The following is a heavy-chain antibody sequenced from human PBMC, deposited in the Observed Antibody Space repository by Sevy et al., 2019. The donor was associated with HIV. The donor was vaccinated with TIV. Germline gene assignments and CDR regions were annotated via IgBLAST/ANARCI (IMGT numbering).Heavy chain of an antibody. CDR2: ISYDGSNK. V-gene: IGHV3-30-3*01. CDR1: GFTFSSYA. D-gene: IGHD3-3*01. J-gene: IGHJ6*02. CDR3: ARDMMSPRVGYDFWSGYLNRRAGHGMDV. Sequence: GGSLRLSCAASGFTFSSYAMHWVRQAPGKGLEWVAVISYDGSNKYYADSVKGRFTISRENSKNTLYLQMNSLRAEDTAGYYWARDMMSPRVGYDFWSGYLNRRAGHGMDVWGQGTTVTVSS.